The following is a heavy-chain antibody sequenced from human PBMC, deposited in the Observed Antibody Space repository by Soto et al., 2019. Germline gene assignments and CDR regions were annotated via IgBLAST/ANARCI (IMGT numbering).Heavy chain of an antibody. CDR3: ARARGALRTSQLSNWFDP. CDR2: INPNRGGT. J-gene: IGHJ5*02. D-gene: IGHD2-2*01. Sequence: ASVKVSCKASGYTFTGYYMHWVRQAPGQGLEWMGWINPNRGGTNYAQKFQGRVTMTRDTSISTAYMELSRLRSDDTAVYYCARARGALRTSQLSNWFDPWGQGTLVTVSS. CDR1: GYTFTGYY. V-gene: IGHV1-2*02.